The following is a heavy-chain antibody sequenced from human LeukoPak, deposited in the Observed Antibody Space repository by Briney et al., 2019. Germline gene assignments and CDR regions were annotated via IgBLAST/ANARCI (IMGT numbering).Heavy chain of an antibody. CDR2: ISGNGVGT. D-gene: IGHD2-2*01. V-gene: IGHV3-23*01. Sequence: GSLRLSCAAPGFTFSSSAMRWVRQAPGKGLEWVSSISGNGVGTYYADSVKGRFTISRDNSKNSLNLQMNSLRVEDTAVYYCAKRGSTSYHFDSWGQGTLVTVSS. J-gene: IGHJ4*02. CDR3: AKRGSTSYHFDS. CDR1: GFTFSSSA.